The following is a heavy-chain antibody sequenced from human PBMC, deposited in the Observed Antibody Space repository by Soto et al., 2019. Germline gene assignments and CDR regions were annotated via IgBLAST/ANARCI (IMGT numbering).Heavy chain of an antibody. V-gene: IGHV1-18*04. J-gene: IGHJ4*02. CDR3: ARAAAYITYYYDSSGYYLY. CDR2: ISAYNGNT. Sequence: GASVKVSCNASGYTFTSYGISWVRQAPGQGLEWMGWISAYNGNTNDAQKLQGRVTMTTDTSTSTAYMELRSLRSDDTAVYYCARAAAYITYYYDSSGYYLYWGQRFLVTV. CDR1: GYTFTSYG. D-gene: IGHD3-22*01.